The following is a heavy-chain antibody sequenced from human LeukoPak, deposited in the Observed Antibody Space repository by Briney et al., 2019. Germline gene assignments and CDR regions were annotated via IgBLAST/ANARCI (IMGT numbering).Heavy chain of an antibody. J-gene: IGHJ4*02. CDR3: ASSDYGSGSYFDGRAFDY. D-gene: IGHD3-10*01. Sequence: PSETLSLTCAVAGGSISSSNWWSWVRQPPGKGLEWIGEIYHSGSTNYNPSLKSRVTISVDKSKNQFSLKLSSVTAADTAVYYCASSDYGSGSYFDGRAFDYWGQGTLVTVSS. CDR1: GGSISSSNW. V-gene: IGHV4-4*02. CDR2: IYHSGST.